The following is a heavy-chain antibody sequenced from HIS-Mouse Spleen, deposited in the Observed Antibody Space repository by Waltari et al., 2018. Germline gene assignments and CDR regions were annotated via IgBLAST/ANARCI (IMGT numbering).Heavy chain of an antibody. V-gene: IGHV1-2*02. CDR2: INPKSGGT. Sequence: QVQLVQSGAEVKKPGASVKVSCKASGYTFTGYYMHWVRQAPGQGLEWMGRINPKSGGTNYAQKFKGRVTMTRDTSISTAYMELSRLRSDDTAVYYCARARTYYYDSSGYHDAFDIWGQGTMVTVSS. CDR3: ARARTYYYDSSGYHDAFDI. CDR1: GYTFTGYY. D-gene: IGHD3-22*01. J-gene: IGHJ3*02.